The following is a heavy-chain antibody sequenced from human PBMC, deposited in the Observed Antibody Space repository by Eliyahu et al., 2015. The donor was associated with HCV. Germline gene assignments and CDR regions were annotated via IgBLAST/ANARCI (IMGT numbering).Heavy chain of an antibody. V-gene: IGHV3-30*18. D-gene: IGHD5-24*01. CDR3: AKDHTGDGYNFDY. Sequence: MEWVAVISYDGSNKYXADSVKGRFTISTDNSKNTLYLQMNSLRAEDXAVYYCAKDHTGDGYNFDYWGQGTLVTVSS. J-gene: IGHJ4*02. CDR2: ISYDGSNK.